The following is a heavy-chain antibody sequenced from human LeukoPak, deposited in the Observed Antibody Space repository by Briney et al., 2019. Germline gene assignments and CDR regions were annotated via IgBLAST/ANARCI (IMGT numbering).Heavy chain of an antibody. CDR1: GLTFSSYA. CDR2: ISGSGGST. D-gene: IGHD6-19*01. V-gene: IGHV3-23*01. CDR3: AKIPNSGWYWDY. J-gene: IGHJ4*02. Sequence: GGSLRLSCAASGLTFSSYAMSWVRQAPGKGLEWVSAISGSGGSTYYADSVKGRFTISRDNSKNTLYLQMNSLRAEDTAVYYCAKIPNSGWYWDYWGQGTLVTVSS.